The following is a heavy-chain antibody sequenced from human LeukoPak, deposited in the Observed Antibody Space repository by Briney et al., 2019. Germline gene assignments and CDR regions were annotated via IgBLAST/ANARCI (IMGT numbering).Heavy chain of an antibody. D-gene: IGHD3-10*01. CDR3: ARDGPTLAGGAYYFDY. Sequence: GGSLRLSCVASGFTFSTYNMNWVRQAPGKGLEWVSSIVSTSSLMSYADSVKGRFTISRDNAKNSLYLQMNSLRAEDTAVYYCARDGPTLAGGAYYFDYWGQGTLVTVSS. CDR2: IVSTSSLM. CDR1: GFTFSTYN. V-gene: IGHV3-21*01. J-gene: IGHJ4*02.